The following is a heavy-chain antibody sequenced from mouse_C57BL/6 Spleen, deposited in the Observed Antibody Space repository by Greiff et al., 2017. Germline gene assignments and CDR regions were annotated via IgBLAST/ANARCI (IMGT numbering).Heavy chain of an antibody. CDR2: IDPSDSYT. CDR1: GYTFTSYW. CDR3: ARAYDYDGFAY. V-gene: IGHV1-69*01. D-gene: IGHD2-4*01. Sequence: QVQLQQPGAELVMPGASVKLSCKASGYTFTSYWMHWVKQRPGQGLEWIGEIDPSDSYTNYNQKFKGKSTLTVDKSSSTAYMQLSSLTSEDCAVYYCARAYDYDGFAYWGQGTLVTVSA. J-gene: IGHJ3*01.